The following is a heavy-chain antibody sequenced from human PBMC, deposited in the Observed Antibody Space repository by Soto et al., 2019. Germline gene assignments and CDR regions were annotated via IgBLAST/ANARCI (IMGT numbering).Heavy chain of an antibody. J-gene: IGHJ5*02. V-gene: IGHV1-18*01. CDR1: GYSFMRYG. CDR2: ISAYNGNT. Sequence: ASVKVSCNASGYSFMRYGISWVRQAPGQGLEWMGWISAYNGNTNYAQKLQGRVTMTTDTSTSTAYMELRSLRSDDTAVSYCARDLYYDFWSGHGGNWFDPWRQGTLVTVS. CDR3: ARDLYYDFWSGHGGNWFDP. D-gene: IGHD3-3*01.